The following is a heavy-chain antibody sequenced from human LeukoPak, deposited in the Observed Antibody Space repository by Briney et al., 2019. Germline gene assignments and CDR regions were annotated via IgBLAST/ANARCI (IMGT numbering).Heavy chain of an antibody. D-gene: IGHD5-24*01. CDR1: GYSFTRYN. CDR3: ARVRDGYNDAYDI. CDR2: INPSGGNT. V-gene: IGHV1-46*01. Sequence: GASVKVSCKTSGYSFTRYNLHWVRQAPGQRLEWMGIINPSGGNTNYAQKFQGRVTMTRDTSTSTVYMELSSLKSEDTAVYYCARVRDGYNDAYDIWGQGTMVTVSS. J-gene: IGHJ3*02.